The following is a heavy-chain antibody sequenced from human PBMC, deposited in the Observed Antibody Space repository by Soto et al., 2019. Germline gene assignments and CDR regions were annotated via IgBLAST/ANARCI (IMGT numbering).Heavy chain of an antibody. CDR3: ARDLAMVGATFGGY. CDR1: GFTFSSYG. CDR2: ISYDGSNK. D-gene: IGHD1-26*01. Sequence: GGSLRLSCAASGFTFSSYGMHWVRQAPGKGLEWVAVISYDGSNKYYADSVKGRFTISRDNSKNTLYLQMNSLRAEDTAVYYCARDLAMVGATFGGYWGQGTLVTAPQ. J-gene: IGHJ4*02. V-gene: IGHV3-30*19.